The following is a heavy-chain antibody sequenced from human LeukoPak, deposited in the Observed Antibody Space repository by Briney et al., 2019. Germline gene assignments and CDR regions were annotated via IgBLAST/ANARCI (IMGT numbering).Heavy chain of an antibody. CDR3: ARRLYQLQRMGDWFDP. CDR1: GFTFSSYA. D-gene: IGHD1-1*01. CDR2: ISGSGGST. J-gene: IGHJ5*02. Sequence: PGGSLRLSCAASGFTFSSYAMSWVRQAPGKGLEWVSAISGSGGSTYYADSVKGRFTISRDNSKNTLYLQMNSLRAEDTAVYYCARRLYQLQRMGDWFDPWGQGTLVTVSS. V-gene: IGHV3-23*01.